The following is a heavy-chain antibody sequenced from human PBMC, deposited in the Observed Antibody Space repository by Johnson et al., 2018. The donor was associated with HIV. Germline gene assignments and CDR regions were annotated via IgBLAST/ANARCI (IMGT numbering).Heavy chain of an antibody. CDR3: TTLDAFDI. J-gene: IGHJ3*02. V-gene: IGHV3-66*01. Sequence: VQLLESGGDLVQPGGSLRLSCAPSGFTVSSNYMTWVRQAPGKGLEWVSVIFSGGSTYYADSVNGRFTISRDNSKNTLYLQMNSLKTEDTAVYYCTTLDAFDIWGQGTMVTVSS. D-gene: IGHD1-14*01. CDR1: GFTVSSNY. CDR2: IFSGGST.